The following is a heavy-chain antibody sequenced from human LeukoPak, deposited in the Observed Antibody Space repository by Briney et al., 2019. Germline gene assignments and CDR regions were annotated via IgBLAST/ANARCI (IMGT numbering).Heavy chain of an antibody. J-gene: IGHJ3*02. CDR1: GGSISSYY. D-gene: IGHD3-22*01. CDR3: ACLTTADAFDI. V-gene: IGHV4-59*01. Sequence: SETLSLTCTVSGGSISSYYWSWIRQPPGKGLEWIGYIYDSGSTNYNPSLKSRVTISVDTSKNQFSLKLSSVTAAVTAVYYCACLTTADAFDIWGQGTMVTVSS. CDR2: IYDSGST.